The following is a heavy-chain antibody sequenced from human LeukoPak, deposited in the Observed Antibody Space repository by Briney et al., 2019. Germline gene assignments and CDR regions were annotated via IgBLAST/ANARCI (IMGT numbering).Heavy chain of an antibody. V-gene: IGHV1-8*01. D-gene: IGHD3-22*01. CDR1: GYTFTSYD. Sequence: WASVKVSXKASGYTFTSYDINWVRQATGQGLEWMGWMNPNSGNTGYAQKFQGRVTMTRNTSISTAYMELSSLRSEDTAVYYCARGGYYDSSGYYFAPFLNWFDPWGQGTLVTVSS. CDR3: ARGGYYDSSGYYFAPFLNWFDP. CDR2: MNPNSGNT. J-gene: IGHJ5*02.